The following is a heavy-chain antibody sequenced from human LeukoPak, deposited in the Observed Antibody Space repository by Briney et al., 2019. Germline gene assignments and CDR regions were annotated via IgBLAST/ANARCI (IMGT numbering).Heavy chain of an antibody. D-gene: IGHD3-22*01. Sequence: GGSLRLSCAASGFTFSSYAMSWVRQAPGKGLEWVSAISGSGGSTYYADSVKGRFTISRDNSKNTLYLQMNSLRAEDTAVYYCAKDGVPLYYDSSGYLDYWGQGTLVTVSS. J-gene: IGHJ4*02. CDR3: AKDGVPLYYDSSGYLDY. CDR2: ISGSGGST. V-gene: IGHV3-23*01. CDR1: GFTFSSYA.